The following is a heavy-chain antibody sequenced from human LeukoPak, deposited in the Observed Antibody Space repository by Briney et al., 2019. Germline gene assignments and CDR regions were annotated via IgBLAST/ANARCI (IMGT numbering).Heavy chain of an antibody. J-gene: IGHJ4*02. V-gene: IGHV3-69-1*01. CDR2: ISSTGVI. CDR1: GFTFSDYP. D-gene: IGHD7-27*01. CDR3: ARDHNWGFDY. Sequence: GGSLRLSCAASGFTFSDYPMNWVRQTPGAGLEWVSYISSTGVIYYADPVRGRFSISRDNAMNSVYMQMNSLRAEDTALYHCARDHNWGFDYWGRGTLVTVSS.